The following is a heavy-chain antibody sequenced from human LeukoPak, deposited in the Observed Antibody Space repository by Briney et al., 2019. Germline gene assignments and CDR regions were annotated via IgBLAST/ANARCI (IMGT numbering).Heavy chain of an antibody. J-gene: IGHJ4*02. CDR1: SFTFSNYA. D-gene: IGHD1-26*01. CDR2: ISGSGGDT. CDR3: AKGSPYSGSYFGFDY. Sequence: GGSLRLSCAGSSFTFSNYAMSWVRQAPGKGLEWVSAISGSGGDTYYADSVKGRFTISRDNSKNTLYLQMNSLRAEDTAVYYCAKGSPYSGSYFGFDYWGQGTLVTLSS. V-gene: IGHV3-23*01.